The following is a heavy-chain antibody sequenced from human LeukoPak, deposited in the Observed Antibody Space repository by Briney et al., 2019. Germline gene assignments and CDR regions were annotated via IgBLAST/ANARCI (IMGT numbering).Heavy chain of an antibody. D-gene: IGHD5-18*01. J-gene: IGHJ4*02. V-gene: IGHV3-15*01. Sequence: GGPRTLSCAASGLTFANASMSWVRQAPGKGLEWVARIINKTSGGTTDYAAPVKGRFTISRDDSTTTLYLQMNRLKTQNTDVYSCTTYRYNYGSTGYSYFDFWGQGTLVTVSS. CDR3: TTYRYNYGSTGYSYFDF. CDR1: GLTFANAS. CDR2: IINKTSGGTT.